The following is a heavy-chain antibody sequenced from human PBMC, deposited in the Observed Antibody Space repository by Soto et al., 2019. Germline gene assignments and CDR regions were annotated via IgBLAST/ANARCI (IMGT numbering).Heavy chain of an antibody. D-gene: IGHD6-25*01. V-gene: IGHV4-30-4*01. J-gene: IGHJ4*02. CDR3: ARGSALLFYYFDF. CDR2: IYYRAMP. CDR1: GGSISRGDYY. Sequence: SETLSLTCNCSGGSISRGDYYWSWLRQPPGKGLEWIGYIYYRAMPYYNPSLKSRVSISVDTSKNQFSLTMTSVTAADTAVYYCARGSALLFYYFDFWGQGTPVTVSS.